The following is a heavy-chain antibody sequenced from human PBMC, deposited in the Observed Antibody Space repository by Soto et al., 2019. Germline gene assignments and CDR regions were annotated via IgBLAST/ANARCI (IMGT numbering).Heavy chain of an antibody. CDR1: GGSISGNY. V-gene: IGHV4-34*01. CDR3: ARVYSAVGAY. D-gene: IGHD2-21*01. Sequence: QVQLQQWGAGLVKPSETLSLTCAVYGGSISGNYWSWIRQPPGKGLEWIGEINHSGSTNYNPSLTSRVTPSVDTSKNHFALKLSSVTAADTAVYYCARVYSAVGAYWGRGTPVTVS. J-gene: IGHJ4*02. CDR2: INHSGST.